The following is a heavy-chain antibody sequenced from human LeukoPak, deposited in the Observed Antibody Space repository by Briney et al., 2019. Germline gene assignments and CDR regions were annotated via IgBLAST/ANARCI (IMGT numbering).Heavy chain of an antibody. V-gene: IGHV3-7*01. J-gene: IGHJ6*02. CDR3: ARDWYYDILTGYPYGMDV. CDR2: IKQDGSEK. D-gene: IGHD3-9*01. CDR1: GFTFSSYW. Sequence: GGSLRLSCAASGFTFSSYWMSWVRQAPGKGLEWVANIKQDGSEKYYVDSVKGRFTISRDNAKNSLYLQMNSLRAEDTAVYYCARDWYYDILTGYPYGMDVWGQGTTVTVSS.